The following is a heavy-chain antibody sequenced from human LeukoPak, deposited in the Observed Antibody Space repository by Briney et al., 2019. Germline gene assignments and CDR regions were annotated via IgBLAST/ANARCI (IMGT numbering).Heavy chain of an antibody. CDR2: INWNGGST. D-gene: IGHD6-6*01. CDR1: GFTLDDYG. CDR3: ARLGSSSYFDY. J-gene: IGHJ4*02. V-gene: IGHV3-20*04. Sequence: PGGSLRLSCAASGFTLDDYGMSWVRHAPGKGLEWVSGINWNGGSTGYADSVKGRFTISRDNAKSSLYLQMNSLRAEDTALYYCARLGSSSYFDYWGQGTLVTVSS.